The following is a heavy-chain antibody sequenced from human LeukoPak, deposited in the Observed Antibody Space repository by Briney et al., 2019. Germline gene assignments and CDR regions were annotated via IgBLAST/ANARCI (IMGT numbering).Heavy chain of an antibody. CDR2: IYYSEIT. Sequence: PSQTLSLTCTVSGASISSADYYWTWIRQPPGKGLEWIGCIYYSEITYSNPSLKSRVSISMDTSKNQFPLKLNSVTAADTAVYYCARDLAAAGRYYFDYWGQGTLVTVSS. J-gene: IGHJ4*02. D-gene: IGHD6-13*01. CDR1: GASISSADYY. V-gene: IGHV4-30-4*01. CDR3: ARDLAAAGRYYFDY.